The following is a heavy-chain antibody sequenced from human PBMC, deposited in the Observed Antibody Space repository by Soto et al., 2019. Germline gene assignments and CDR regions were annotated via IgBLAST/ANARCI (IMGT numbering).Heavy chain of an antibody. CDR3: ARGRRLQRWLQLDY. V-gene: IGHV4-30-2*01. Sequence: QLQLQESGSGLVKPSQTLSLTCAVSGGSISSGGYSWSWIRQPPGKGLEWIGYIYHSGSTYYNPSLKCRVTISVDRSKNQFSLKLSSVTAADTAVYYCARGRRLQRWLQLDYWGQGTLVTVSS. J-gene: IGHJ4*02. D-gene: IGHD5-12*01. CDR2: IYHSGST. CDR1: GGSISSGGYS.